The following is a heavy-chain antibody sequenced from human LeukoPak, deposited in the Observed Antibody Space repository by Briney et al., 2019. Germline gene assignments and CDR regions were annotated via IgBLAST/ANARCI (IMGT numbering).Heavy chain of an antibody. J-gene: IGHJ4*02. CDR2: IFYSGST. V-gene: IGHV4-39*07. Sequence: SETLSLTCTVSGGSISSTSYFWGWIRQPPGKGLEWIGSIFYSGSTYYNPSLKSRVTISVDTSNNQFSLKLSSVTAADTAVYYCATLDILTGYYDFDTDYWGQGTLVTVSS. D-gene: IGHD3-9*01. CDR3: ATLDILTGYYDFDTDY. CDR1: GGSISSTSYF.